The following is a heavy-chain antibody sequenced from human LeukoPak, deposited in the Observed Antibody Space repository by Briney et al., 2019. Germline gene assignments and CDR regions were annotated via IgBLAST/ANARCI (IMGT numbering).Heavy chain of an antibody. CDR1: GGSVSSGSYY. CDR3: AREVRVGAKAFDY. J-gene: IGHJ4*02. Sequence: TSETLSLTCTVSGGSVSSGSYYRSWIRQPPGKGLEWIGYIYYSGSTNYNPSLKSRVTISVDTSKNQFSLKLSSVTAADTAVYYCAREVRVGAKAFDYWGQGTLVTVSS. D-gene: IGHD1-26*01. CDR2: IYYSGST. V-gene: IGHV4-61*01.